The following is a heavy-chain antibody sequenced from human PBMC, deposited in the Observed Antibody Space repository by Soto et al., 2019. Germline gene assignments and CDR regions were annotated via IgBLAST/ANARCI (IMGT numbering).Heavy chain of an antibody. V-gene: IGHV4-34*01. CDR1: GGSFSGYY. D-gene: IGHD3-9*01. Sequence: QVQLQQWGAGLLKPSETLSLTCAVYGGSFSGYYWSWIRQPPGKGLEWIGEINHSGSTNYNPSLKSRVTISVDTSKNQFSLKLSSVTAADTAVYYCAREPEHYDILTGYYFREIYGMDVWGQGTTVTVSS. CDR2: INHSGST. J-gene: IGHJ6*02. CDR3: AREPEHYDILTGYYFREIYGMDV.